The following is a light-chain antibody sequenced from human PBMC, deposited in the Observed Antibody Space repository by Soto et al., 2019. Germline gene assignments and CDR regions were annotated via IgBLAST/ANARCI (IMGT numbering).Light chain of an antibody. V-gene: IGKV3-15*01. CDR3: QQYNNWPPLT. CDR2: GAS. CDR1: QGVSSN. J-gene: IGKJ4*01. Sequence: EIVMTQSPATLSVSPGERATLSCRASQGVSSNLAWYQQKPGQAPRLLIYGASTRATGSPPRFSGSGCGTEFTLTISSLQSEDVAVYYCQQYNNWPPLTFGGGTKVEIK.